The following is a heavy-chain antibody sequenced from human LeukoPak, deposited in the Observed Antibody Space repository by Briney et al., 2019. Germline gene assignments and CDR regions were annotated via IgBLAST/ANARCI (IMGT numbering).Heavy chain of an antibody. J-gene: IGHJ4*02. CDR2: ISSSGSTI. CDR3: ARVGVAYSSSWSIYLDY. CDR1: GFTSSDYY. Sequence: GGSLRLSCAASGFTSSDYYMSWIRQAPGKGLEWVSYISSSGSTIYYADSVKGRFTISRDNAKNSLYLQMNSLRAEDTAVYYCARVGVAYSSSWSIYLDYWGQGTLVTVSS. D-gene: IGHD6-13*01. V-gene: IGHV3-11*01.